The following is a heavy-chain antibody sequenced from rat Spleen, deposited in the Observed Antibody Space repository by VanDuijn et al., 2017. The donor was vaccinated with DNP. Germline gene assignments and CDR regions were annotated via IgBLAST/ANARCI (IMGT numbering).Heavy chain of an antibody. Sequence: EVQLVESGGGLVQPGGSLKLSCVASGFTFSYYWMTWIRQVPGRGLEWIASITSGAGTTSYAASVKGRLTVSRDNAKNTLYRQMNSLISEDTATYYCARDRTGTWFAYWGQGTLVTVSS. CDR3: ARDRTGTWFAY. V-gene: IGHV5-31*01. J-gene: IGHJ3*01. CDR2: ITSGAGTT. D-gene: IGHD5-1*01. CDR1: GFTFSYYW.